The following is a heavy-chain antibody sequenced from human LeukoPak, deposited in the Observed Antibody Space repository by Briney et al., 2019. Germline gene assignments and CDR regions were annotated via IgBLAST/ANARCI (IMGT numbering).Heavy chain of an antibody. CDR3: ARLYYDILTGYYTIDY. Sequence: ASVKVSCKASGYTFTSYYMHWVRQAPGQGLEWMGWISAYNGNTNYAQKLQGRVTMTTDTSTSTAYMELRSLRSDDTAVYYCARLYYDILTGYYTIDYWGQGTLVTVSS. CDR2: ISAYNGNT. D-gene: IGHD3-9*01. J-gene: IGHJ4*02. CDR1: GYTFTSYY. V-gene: IGHV1-18*04.